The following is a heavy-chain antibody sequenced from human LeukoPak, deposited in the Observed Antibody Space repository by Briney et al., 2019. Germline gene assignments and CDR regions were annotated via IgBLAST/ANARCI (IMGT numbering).Heavy chain of an antibody. D-gene: IGHD1/OR15-1a*01. CDR3: ARDRHWTNDWVFDY. CDR2: IYTSGST. V-gene: IGHV4-4*07. Sequence: SETLSLTCTVAGGSIRSYYWSWIRQPAGKGLEWIGRIYTSGSTNYNPSLESRVTMSVDTSKNQFSLRLSSVTAADTAVYYCARDRHWTNDWVFDYWGQGTLVTVSS. CDR1: GGSIRSYY. J-gene: IGHJ4*02.